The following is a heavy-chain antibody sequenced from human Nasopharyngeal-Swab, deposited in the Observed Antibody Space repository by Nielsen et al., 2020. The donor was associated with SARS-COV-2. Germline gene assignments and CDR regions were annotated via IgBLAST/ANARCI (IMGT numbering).Heavy chain of an antibody. J-gene: IGHJ3*02. V-gene: IGHV3-30-3*01. CDR2: ISYDGSNK. CDR1: GFTFSSYA. Sequence: GESLKISCAASGFTFSSYATHWVRQAPGKGLEWVAVISYDGSNKYYADSVKGRFTISRDNSKNTLYLQMNSLRAEDTAVYYCGASSRAFDIWGQGTMVTVSS. D-gene: IGHD6-13*01. CDR3: GASSRAFDI.